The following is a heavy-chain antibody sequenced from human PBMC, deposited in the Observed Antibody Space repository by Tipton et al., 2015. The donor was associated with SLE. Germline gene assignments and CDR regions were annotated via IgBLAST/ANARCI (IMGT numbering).Heavy chain of an antibody. V-gene: IGHV4-4*08. CDR3: ARDGGIARYGMDV. Sequence: LRLSCTVSGVSITSYHWSRVRQPPGKGLQWIGSIYNRGDANYSPSLRSRLSLSVDTSKNQFSLKLSSVTAADTAMYYCARDGGIARYGMDVWGQGTTVTVSS. D-gene: IGHD6-13*01. J-gene: IGHJ6*02. CDR2: IYNRGDA. CDR1: GVSITSYH.